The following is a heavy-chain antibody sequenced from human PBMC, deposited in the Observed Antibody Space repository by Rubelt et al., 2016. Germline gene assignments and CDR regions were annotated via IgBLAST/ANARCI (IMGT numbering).Heavy chain of an antibody. V-gene: IGHV2-5*02. CDR2: IYWDDDK. CDR1: GFSLSTSGVG. J-gene: IGHJ5*02. Sequence: QITLKESGPTLVKPTQTLTLTCTFSGFSLSTSGVGVGWIRQPPGKALEWLALIYWDDDKRYSPSLKSRLTSTKDTSKNQVVLKMTNMDPVDTATYYCAHTLGAGGVVVVAADNWFDPWGQGTLVTVSS. D-gene: IGHD2-15*01. CDR3: AHTLGAGGVVVVAADNWFDP.